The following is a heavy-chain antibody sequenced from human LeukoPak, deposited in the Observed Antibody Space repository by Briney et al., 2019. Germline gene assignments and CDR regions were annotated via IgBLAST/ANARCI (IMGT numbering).Heavy chain of an antibody. CDR1: GFIFNNYA. Sequence: GGSLRLSCAASGFIFNNYAMIWVRQAPGKGLEFVSSISGTSATTYYADSVKGRFAISRDNSKNTLYLQMSSLRAEDTAVYYCAKDQRFGDLDDYRGQGTLVTVSS. V-gene: IGHV3-23*01. CDR2: ISGTSATT. D-gene: IGHD3-10*01. J-gene: IGHJ4*02. CDR3: AKDQRFGDLDDY.